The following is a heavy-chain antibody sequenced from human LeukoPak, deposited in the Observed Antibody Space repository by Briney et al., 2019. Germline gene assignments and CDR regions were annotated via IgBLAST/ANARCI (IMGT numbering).Heavy chain of an antibody. CDR1: GYAFTGYY. V-gene: IGHV1-2*02. D-gene: IGHD3-3*01. CDR2: INPNSGGT. CDR3: AKDRSVFFFDW. J-gene: IGHJ4*02. Sequence: GASVKVSCKASGYAFTGYYMHWVRQAPGQGLEWMGWINPNSGGTNYAQKFQGRVTMTRDTSISTAYMELTRLRSDDTALYYCAKDRSVFFFDWWGQGTLVTVSS.